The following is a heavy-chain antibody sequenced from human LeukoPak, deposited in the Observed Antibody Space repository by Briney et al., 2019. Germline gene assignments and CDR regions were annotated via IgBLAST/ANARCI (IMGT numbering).Heavy chain of an antibody. D-gene: IGHD1-14*01. Sequence: GGSLRLSCAASGFTFIRYDMTWVRQAPGKGLERVSGIGGGGATTFSADSVKGRFTISRDNSKNTLYLEMDYLRAEDTAVYYCARGRRTATKPFYYYMDVWGKGTTVTVSS. CDR1: GFTFIRYD. V-gene: IGHV3-23*01. J-gene: IGHJ6*03. CDR2: IGGGGATT. CDR3: ARGRRTATKPFYYYMDV.